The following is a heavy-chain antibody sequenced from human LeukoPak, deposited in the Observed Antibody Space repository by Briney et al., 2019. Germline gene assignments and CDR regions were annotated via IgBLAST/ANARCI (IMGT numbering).Heavy chain of an antibody. CDR2: INPNSGGT. CDR3: ARGALDPATVTNYFEY. CDR1: GYTFSDHY. Sequence: ASVTVSCKASGYTFSDHYMQWVRQAPGQGFEWLGWINPNSGGTSYAQKFQGRVTMTRDTSISTAYMELSRLRSDDTAVYYCARGALDPATVTNYFEYWGQGTLVTVSS. V-gene: IGHV1-2*02. D-gene: IGHD4-17*01. J-gene: IGHJ4*02.